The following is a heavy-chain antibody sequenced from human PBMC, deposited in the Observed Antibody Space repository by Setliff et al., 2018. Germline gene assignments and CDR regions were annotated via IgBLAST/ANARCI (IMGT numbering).Heavy chain of an antibody. CDR1: GYDFRGHG. J-gene: IGHJ3*01. V-gene: IGHV1-18*01. CDR2: ISPYSGSA. D-gene: IGHD5-12*01. CDR3: ARSSRSGYYHQRDSFDL. Sequence: ASVKVSCKVSGYDFRGHGINWVRQAPGQGPEWMGWISPYSGSASYAEKVQDRVTMTADTSTNTAYLEVRSLRSDDTAIYYCARSSRSGYYHQRDSFDLWGQVTRVTVSS.